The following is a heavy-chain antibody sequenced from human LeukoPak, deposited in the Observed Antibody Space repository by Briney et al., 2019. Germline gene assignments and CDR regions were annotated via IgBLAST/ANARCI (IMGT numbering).Heavy chain of an antibody. CDR2: IYTSGST. Sequence: PSETLSLTCTVSGGSISSGSYYWSWIRQPAGKGLEWIGRIYTSGSTNYNPSLKSRVTISVDTSKNQSSLKLSSVTAADTAVYYCARERGYCSSTSCLTWDYWGQGTLVTVSS. D-gene: IGHD2-2*01. CDR1: GGSISSGSYY. V-gene: IGHV4-61*02. J-gene: IGHJ4*02. CDR3: ARERGYCSSTSCLTWDY.